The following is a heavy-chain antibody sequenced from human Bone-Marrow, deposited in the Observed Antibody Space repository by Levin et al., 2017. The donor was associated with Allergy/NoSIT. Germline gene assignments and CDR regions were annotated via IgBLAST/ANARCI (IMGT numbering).Heavy chain of an antibody. J-gene: IGHJ5*02. CDR1: GFSLTTNGEG. V-gene: IGHV2-5*02. D-gene: IGHD6-19*01. CDR3: GHHYIAVDGYWFDP. Sequence: SGPTLVKPTQTLTLTCTFSGFSLTTNGEGVGWIRQPPGKALEWLALIYWDDDKRYSPYLKSRLTITKDTSKNQVVLTMTNMDPVDTGTYYCGHHYIAVDGYWFDPWGQGTLVTVSS. CDR2: IYWDDDK.